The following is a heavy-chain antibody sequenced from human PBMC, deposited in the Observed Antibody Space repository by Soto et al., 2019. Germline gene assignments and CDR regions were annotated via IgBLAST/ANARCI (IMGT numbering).Heavy chain of an antibody. CDR2: ISWNSGSI. CDR1: GFTFDDYA. Sequence: DVQLVESGGGLVQPGRSLRLSCAASGFTFDDYAMHWVRQAPGKGLEWVSGISWNSGSIGYADSVKGRFTISRDNAKNSLYLQMNSLRAEDTALYYCAKKASPGYFDYWGQGTLVTVSS. CDR3: AKKASPGYFDY. V-gene: IGHV3-9*01. D-gene: IGHD2-2*01. J-gene: IGHJ4*02.